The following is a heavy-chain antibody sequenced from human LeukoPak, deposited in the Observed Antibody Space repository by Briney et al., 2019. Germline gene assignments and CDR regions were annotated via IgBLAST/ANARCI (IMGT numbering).Heavy chain of an antibody. Sequence: ASVKVSCTASGYTFTSNYIHWVRQAPGQGLEWMGMIYPRDGSTSYAQKFQGRVTMTRDTSTSTVYMELSSLRSEDTAVYYCARDVSGRRIAAAGGYFDYWGQGTLVTVSS. D-gene: IGHD6-13*01. J-gene: IGHJ4*02. V-gene: IGHV1-46*01. CDR3: ARDVSGRRIAAAGGYFDY. CDR2: IYPRDGST. CDR1: GYTFTSNY.